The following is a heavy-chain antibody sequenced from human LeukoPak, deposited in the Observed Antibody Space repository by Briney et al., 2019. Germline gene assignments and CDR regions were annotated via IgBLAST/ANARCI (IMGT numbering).Heavy chain of an antibody. CDR1: GFTLSDYY. CDR2: SSSSGSTI. D-gene: IGHD3/OR15-3a*01. CDR3: ARRRDFIDY. Sequence: GGSLRLSCAASGFTLSDYYMIWIRQAPGKGLEWVSYSSSSGSTIYYADSVKGRSAISRDNAKNSLYLQMNSLRAEDTAVYYCARRRDFIDYWGQGTLVTVSS. V-gene: IGHV3-11*01. J-gene: IGHJ4*02.